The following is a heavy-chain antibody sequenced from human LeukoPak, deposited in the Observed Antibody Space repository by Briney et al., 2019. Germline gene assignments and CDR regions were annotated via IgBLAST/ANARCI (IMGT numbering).Heavy chain of an antibody. J-gene: IGHJ4*02. CDR3: ATLTTVTTEDY. Sequence: SETLSLTCTVSGGSISSYYWSWFRQPPGKGLEWIGYIYYSGSTNYNPSLKSRVTISVDTSKNQFSLKLSSVTAADTAVYYCATLTTVTTEDYWGQGTLVTVSS. CDR1: GGSISSYY. CDR2: IYYSGST. V-gene: IGHV4-59*08. D-gene: IGHD4-11*01.